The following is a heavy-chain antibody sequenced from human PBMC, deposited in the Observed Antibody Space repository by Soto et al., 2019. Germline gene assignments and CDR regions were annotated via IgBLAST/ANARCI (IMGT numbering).Heavy chain of an antibody. J-gene: IGHJ4*02. Sequence: QVLLQESGPGLVKPSGPLSLTCAVSGDSISSSFWWSWVRQPPGKGLEWIGEIYHTESTVYNPSLKNRVTISVDKSTSQFSLNLVYVTAADTAVYYCARYDFGTFDYWGRGILVTVSS. V-gene: IGHV4-4*02. CDR3: ARYDFGTFDY. CDR2: IYHTEST. CDR1: GDSISSSFW. D-gene: IGHD4-17*01.